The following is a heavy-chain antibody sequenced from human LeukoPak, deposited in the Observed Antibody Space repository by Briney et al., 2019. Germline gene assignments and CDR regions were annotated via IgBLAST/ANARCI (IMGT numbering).Heavy chain of an antibody. D-gene: IGHD3-3*01. CDR2: INHSGST. V-gene: IGHV4-34*01. CDR1: GGSFSGYY. CDR3: ARGPNDFWSGYYNWFDP. J-gene: IGHJ5*02. Sequence: SETLSLTCAVHGGSFSGYYWSWIRQPPGKGLEWIGEINHSGSTNYNPSLKSRVTISVDTSKNQFSLKLSSVTAADTAVYYCARGPNDFWSGYYNWFDPWGQGTLVTVSS.